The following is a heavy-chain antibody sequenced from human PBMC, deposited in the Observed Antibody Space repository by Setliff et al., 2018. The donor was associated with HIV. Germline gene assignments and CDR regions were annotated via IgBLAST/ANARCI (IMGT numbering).Heavy chain of an antibody. CDR1: EVTFTFRSFG. V-gene: IGHV3-30*02. D-gene: IGHD1-20*01. Sequence: QPGGSLRLSCAASEVTFTFRSFGMHWVRQAPGKGLEWLAFIWYDGSKTNYADSVKGRFTISRDNSKNTLFLQMNSLSPEDTAVYYCAKALYNWNDLSDAFDVWGQGTMVTVSS. CDR3: AKALYNWNDLSDAFDV. CDR2: IWYDGSKT. J-gene: IGHJ3*01.